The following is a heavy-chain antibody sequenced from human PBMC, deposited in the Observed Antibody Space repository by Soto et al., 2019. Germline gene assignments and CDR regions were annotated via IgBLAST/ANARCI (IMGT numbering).Heavy chain of an antibody. CDR3: AFSSNAVAGPFDY. D-gene: IGHD6-19*01. J-gene: IGHJ4*02. CDR1: GYSFTSYW. V-gene: IGHV5-51*01. Sequence: PGESLKISLKGSGYSFTSYWIDWVRQMPGKGLEWMGIIYPGDSDTRYSPSFQGQVTITADKSISTAYLQWSSLKASDTAMYYCAFSSNAVAGPFDYWGQGTLVTVSS. CDR2: IYPGDSDT.